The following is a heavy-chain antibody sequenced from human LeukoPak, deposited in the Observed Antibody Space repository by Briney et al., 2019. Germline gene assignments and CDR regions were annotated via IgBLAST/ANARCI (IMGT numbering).Heavy chain of an antibody. CDR1: GGSISSSSYY. Sequence: PSETLSLTCTVSGGSISSSSYYWGWIRQPPGKGLEWIGSIYYSGSTYYNPSLKSRVTISVDTSKNQFSLKLSSVTAADTAVYYCARDGNTMIVVRGNWFDPWGQGTLVTVSS. V-gene: IGHV4-39*07. CDR2: IYYSGST. CDR3: ARDGNTMIVVRGNWFDP. D-gene: IGHD3-22*01. J-gene: IGHJ5*02.